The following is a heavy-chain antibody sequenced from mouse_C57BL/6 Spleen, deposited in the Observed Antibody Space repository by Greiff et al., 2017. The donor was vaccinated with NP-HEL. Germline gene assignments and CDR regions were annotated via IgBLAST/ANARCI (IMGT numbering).Heavy chain of an antibody. CDR1: GYTFTDYY. D-gene: IGHD2-4*01. J-gene: IGHJ2*01. CDR3: AREGIYYDYLFLDY. CDR2: IYPGSGNT. Sequence: QVQLKESGAELVRPGASVKLSCKASGYTFTDYYINWVKQRPGQGLEWIARIYPGSGNTYYNEKFKGKATLTAEKSSSTAYMQLSRLTSEDSAVYFCAREGIYYDYLFLDYWGQGTTLTVSS. V-gene: IGHV1-76*01.